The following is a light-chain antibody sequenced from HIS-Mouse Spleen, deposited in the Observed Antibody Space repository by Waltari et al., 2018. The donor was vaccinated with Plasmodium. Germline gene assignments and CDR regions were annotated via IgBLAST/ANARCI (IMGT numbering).Light chain of an antibody. CDR1: SSHVGGSNY. V-gene: IGLV2-8*01. J-gene: IGLJ2*01. Sequence: QSALTQPPSASGSPGQSVTIPCTGTSSHVGGSNYVSWYQQHPGKAPKLMIYEVSKRPSGVPDRFSGSKSGNTASLTVSGLQAEDEADYYCSSYAGSNNLVFGGGTKLTVL. CDR3: SSYAGSNNLV. CDR2: EVS.